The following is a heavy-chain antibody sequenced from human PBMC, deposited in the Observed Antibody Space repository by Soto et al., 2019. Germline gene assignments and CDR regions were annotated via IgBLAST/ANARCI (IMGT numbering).Heavy chain of an antibody. CDR2: IYYSGST. CDR3: ARDYYYDSSGYWTL. Sequence: SETLSLTCTVSGGSISSYYWSWIRQPPGKGLEWIGYIYYSGSTNYNPSLKSRVTISVDTSKNQFSLKLSSVTAADTAVYYCARDYYYDSSGYWTLWGQGTLVTVYS. CDR1: GGSISSYY. V-gene: IGHV4-59*01. J-gene: IGHJ4*02. D-gene: IGHD3-22*01.